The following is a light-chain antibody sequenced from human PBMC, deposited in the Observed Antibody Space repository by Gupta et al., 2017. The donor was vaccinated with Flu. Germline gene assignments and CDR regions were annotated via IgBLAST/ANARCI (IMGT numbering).Light chain of an antibody. J-gene: IGKJ2*01. CDR3: QHEENWPPI. Sequence: PALLSVSPGERATPSCRASQSVSSELAWYQQRPGQAPRLLVYGASTRANGVPARFSGSGSGTKFTLIISSLQSEDFAVYYCQHEENWPPIFGQGTKLEIK. V-gene: IGKV3-15*01. CDR1: QSVSSE. CDR2: GAS.